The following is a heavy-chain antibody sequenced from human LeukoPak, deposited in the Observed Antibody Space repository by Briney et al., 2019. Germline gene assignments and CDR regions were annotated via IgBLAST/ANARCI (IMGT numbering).Heavy chain of an antibody. CDR3: AKAPSSSWYGGLG. D-gene: IGHD6-13*01. Sequence: PGGFLRLSCAASGFAFSNYGMSWVRQAPGKGLEWVSAIRGSGDITYHADSVKGRFTISRDNSKNTLYLQMNSLRAEDTAVYYCAKAPSSSWYGGLGWGQGTLVTVSS. V-gene: IGHV3-23*01. J-gene: IGHJ4*02. CDR1: GFAFSNYG. CDR2: IRGSGDIT.